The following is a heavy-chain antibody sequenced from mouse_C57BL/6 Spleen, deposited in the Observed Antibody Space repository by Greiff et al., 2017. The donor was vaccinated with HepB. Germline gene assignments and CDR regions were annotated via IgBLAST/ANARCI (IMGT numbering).Heavy chain of an antibody. CDR1: GYTFTDYY. V-gene: IGHV1-26*01. D-gene: IGHD1-1*01. CDR3: ATPYYGSSYVGYFDY. J-gene: IGHJ2*01. Sequence: EVQLQQSGPELVKPGASVKISCKASGYTFTDYYMNWVKQSHGQSLEWIGDINPNNGGTSYNQKFKGKATLTVDKSSSTAYMELRSLTSEDSAVYYCATPYYGSSYVGYFDYWGQGTTLTVSS. CDR2: INPNNGGT.